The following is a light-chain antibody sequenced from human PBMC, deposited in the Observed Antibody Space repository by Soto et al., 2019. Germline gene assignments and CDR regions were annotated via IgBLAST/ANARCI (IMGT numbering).Light chain of an antibody. CDR3: QQCGSSPIT. J-gene: IGKJ5*01. Sequence: IVLTQSPGTLSLSPVEIATLSFRASQSVSSSYLAWYQQKPGQAPRLLIYGASSRATGIPDRFSGSGSGTDFTLTISRLEPEDFAVYYCQQCGSSPITFGQGTRLEIK. CDR1: QSVSSSY. CDR2: GAS. V-gene: IGKV3-20*01.